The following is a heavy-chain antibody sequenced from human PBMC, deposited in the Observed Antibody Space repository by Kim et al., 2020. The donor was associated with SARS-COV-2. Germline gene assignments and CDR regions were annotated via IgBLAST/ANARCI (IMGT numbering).Heavy chain of an antibody. V-gene: IGHV4-31*03. D-gene: IGHD2-21*02. CDR3: ASDRNGGNSDY. J-gene: IGHJ4*02. CDR2: IYYSGST. Sequence: SETLSLTCTVSGGSISSGGYYWSWIRQHPGKGLEWIGYIYYSGSTYCNPPLKRRVTISVDTSKNQFSLKLSPVTAADTAVYYCASDRNGGNSDYWGQGTPVTVSS. CDR1: GGSISSGGYY.